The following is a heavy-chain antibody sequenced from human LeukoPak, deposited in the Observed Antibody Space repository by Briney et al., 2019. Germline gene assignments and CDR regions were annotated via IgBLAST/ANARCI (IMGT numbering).Heavy chain of an antibody. Sequence: SQTLSLTCAISGDSVSSNSAAWNWIRQSPSRGLEWLGRTYYRSKWYNDYAVSVKSRITINPVTSKNQFSLQLNSVTPEDTAVYYCAREVDSSSWYSDYYYYYYMDVWGKGTTVTISS. D-gene: IGHD6-13*01. V-gene: IGHV6-1*01. CDR1: GDSVSSNSAA. CDR2: TYYRSKWYN. CDR3: AREVDSSSWYSDYYYYYYMDV. J-gene: IGHJ6*03.